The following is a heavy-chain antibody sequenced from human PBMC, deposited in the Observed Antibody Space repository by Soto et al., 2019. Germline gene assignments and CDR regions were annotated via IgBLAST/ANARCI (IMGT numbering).Heavy chain of an antibody. CDR1: GFSLSSNGVG. V-gene: IGHV2-5*02. CDR2: VYWDDDK. Sequence: QITLKESGPTLVKPTQTLTLTCSFSGFSLSSNGVGVGWIRQPPGKALEFLALVYWDDDKRYSPSLKSRLTINQDTSKNQVGLTMTNLDPVDTATCYFAHNFRGSGSYTGDRFDSWGQGTLVTVSS. D-gene: IGHD3-10*01. CDR3: AHNFRGSGSYTGDRFDS. J-gene: IGHJ5*01.